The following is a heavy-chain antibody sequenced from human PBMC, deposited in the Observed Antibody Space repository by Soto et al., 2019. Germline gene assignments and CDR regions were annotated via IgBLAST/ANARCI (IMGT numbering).Heavy chain of an antibody. Sequence: QITLKESGPTLVKPTQTLTLTCTFSGFSLSTSGVGVGWIRQPPGKALEWLALIYWDDDKRYSPSLKSRLTITKDTSKNQVVLTMTNMDPVDTATYYCAHLMVYAINYYYYMDVWGKGTTVTVSS. CDR1: GFSLSTSGVG. D-gene: IGHD2-8*01. V-gene: IGHV2-5*02. CDR3: AHLMVYAINYYYYMDV. J-gene: IGHJ6*03. CDR2: IYWDDDK.